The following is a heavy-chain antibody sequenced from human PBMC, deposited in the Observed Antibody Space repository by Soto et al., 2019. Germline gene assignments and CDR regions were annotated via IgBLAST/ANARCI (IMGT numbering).Heavy chain of an antibody. CDR2: IYYSGST. Sequence: PSETLSLTCTVSGGSISSGGYYWSWIRQHPGKGLEWIGYIYYSGSTYYNPSLKSRVTISVDTSKNQFSLKLSSVTAADTAVYYCARVTTMIVVAKKEPPGAFDIWGQGTMVTVSS. V-gene: IGHV4-31*03. J-gene: IGHJ3*02. D-gene: IGHD3-22*01. CDR3: ARVTTMIVVAKKEPPGAFDI. CDR1: GGSISSGGYY.